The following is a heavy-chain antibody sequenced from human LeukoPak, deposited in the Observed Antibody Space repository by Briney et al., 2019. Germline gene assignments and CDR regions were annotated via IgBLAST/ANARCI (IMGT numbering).Heavy chain of an antibody. J-gene: IGHJ3*02. V-gene: IGHV3-7*01. CDR1: GFTFSSYW. CDR2: IKQDGSEK. D-gene: IGHD4-17*01. CDR3: ARDRGYGDYCDAFDI. Sequence: GGSLRLSCAASGFTFSSYWMSWVRQAPGKGLEWVANIKQDGSEKYYVDSVKGRFTISRDNAKNSLYLQMNSLRAEDTAVYYCARDRGYGDYCDAFDIWGQGTVVTVSS.